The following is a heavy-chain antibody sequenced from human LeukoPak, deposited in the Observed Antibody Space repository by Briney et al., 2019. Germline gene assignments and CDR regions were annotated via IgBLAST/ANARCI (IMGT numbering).Heavy chain of an antibody. V-gene: IGHV4-61*02. J-gene: IGHJ5*02. D-gene: IGHD3-22*01. CDR1: GGSISSGSYY. CDR2: IYTSGGT. Sequence: SQTLSLTCTVSGGSISSGSYYWSWIRQPAGKGLEWIGRIYTSGGTNYNPSLKSRVTISVDTSKNQFSLKLSSVTAADTAVYYCARLKYYYDSSGYYWFDPWGQGTLVTVSS. CDR3: ARLKYYYDSSGYYWFDP.